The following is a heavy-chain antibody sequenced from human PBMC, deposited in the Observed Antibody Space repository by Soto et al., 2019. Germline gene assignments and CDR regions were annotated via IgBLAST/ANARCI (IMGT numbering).Heavy chain of an antibody. CDR1: GYTFTSYA. Sequence: QVQLVQSGAEVKKPGASVKVSCKASGYTFTSYAMHWVRQAPGQRLEWMGWINAGNGNTKYSQKFQGRGTITRDTSASTAYMELSSLRSADTAVYYCARVYSNYGGSYYYGMDVWGQGTTVTVSS. D-gene: IGHD4-4*01. CDR3: ARVYSNYGGSYYYGMDV. J-gene: IGHJ6*02. V-gene: IGHV1-3*01. CDR2: INAGNGNT.